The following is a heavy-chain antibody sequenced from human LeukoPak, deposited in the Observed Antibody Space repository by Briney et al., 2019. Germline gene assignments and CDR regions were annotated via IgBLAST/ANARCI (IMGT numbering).Heavy chain of an antibody. D-gene: IGHD3-22*01. Sequence: GGSLRLSCAASGFTFSNYAMYWVRQAPGKGLEWVAVISYDGSKKYYADSVKGRFTISRDNAKNSLYLQMNSLRAEDTAVYYCARVDSSGYYFDYWGQGTLVTVSS. V-gene: IGHV3-30*04. CDR2: ISYDGSKK. CDR3: ARVDSSGYYFDY. CDR1: GFTFSNYA. J-gene: IGHJ4*02.